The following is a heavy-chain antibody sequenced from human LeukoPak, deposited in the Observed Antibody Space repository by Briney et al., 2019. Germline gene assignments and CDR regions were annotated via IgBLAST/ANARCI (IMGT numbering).Heavy chain of an antibody. CDR3: ARDRDYGDYVLGY. D-gene: IGHD4-17*01. J-gene: IGHJ4*02. Sequence: ASVKVSCKASGYTFTGYYMHWVRQAPGQGLEWMGWFNPNSGGTNYAQKFQGRVTMTRDTSISTAYMELSRLRSDDTAVYYCARDRDYGDYVLGYWGQGTLVTVSS. V-gene: IGHV1-2*02. CDR1: GYTFTGYY. CDR2: FNPNSGGT.